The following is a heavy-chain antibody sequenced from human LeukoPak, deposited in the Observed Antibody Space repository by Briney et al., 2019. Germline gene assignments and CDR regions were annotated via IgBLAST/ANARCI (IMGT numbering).Heavy chain of an antibody. V-gene: IGHV4-59*01. CDR2: IYYSGST. Sequence: SETLSLTCTVSGGSISSYYWSWIRQPPGKGLEWIGYIYYSGSTNYNPSLKSRVTISVDTSKNQFSLKLSSVTAADTAVYYCARTLDYAPSYLDYWGQGTLVTVSS. CDR3: ARTLDYAPSYLDY. D-gene: IGHD4-17*01. J-gene: IGHJ4*02. CDR1: GGSISSYY.